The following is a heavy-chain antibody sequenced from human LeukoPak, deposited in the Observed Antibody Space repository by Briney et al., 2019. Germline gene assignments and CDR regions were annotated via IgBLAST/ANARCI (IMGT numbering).Heavy chain of an antibody. CDR1: GGTFSSYA. Sequence: ASVKVSCKASGGTFSSYAISWVRQAPGQGLEWMGGIIPIFGTANYAQKFQGRVTITADESTSTAYMELCSLRSEDTAVYYCASNDDSSGYYNPRDFYYYYGMDVWGQGTTVTVSS. V-gene: IGHV1-69*13. J-gene: IGHJ6*02. CDR2: IIPIFGTA. D-gene: IGHD3-22*01. CDR3: ASNDDSSGYYNPRDFYYYYGMDV.